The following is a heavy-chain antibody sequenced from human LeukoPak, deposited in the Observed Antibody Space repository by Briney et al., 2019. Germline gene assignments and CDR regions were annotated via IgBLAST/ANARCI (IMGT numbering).Heavy chain of an antibody. CDR3: ASVHNYYGSGSYSY. Sequence: SVKVSCKASGGTFSSYAISWVRQAPGQGLEWMGGIIPIFGTANYAQKFQGRVTITADESTSTAYMELSSLGSEDTAVYYCASVHNYYGSGSYSYWGQGTLVTVSS. CDR1: GGTFSSYA. CDR2: IIPIFGTA. V-gene: IGHV1-69*13. D-gene: IGHD3-10*01. J-gene: IGHJ4*02.